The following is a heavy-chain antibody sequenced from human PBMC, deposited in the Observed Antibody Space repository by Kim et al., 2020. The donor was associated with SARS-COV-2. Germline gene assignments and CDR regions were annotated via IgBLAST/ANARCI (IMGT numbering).Heavy chain of an antibody. CDR2: IVVGSGNT. D-gene: IGHD6-19*01. CDR1: GFTFTSSA. V-gene: IGHV1-58*01. CDR3: AADLVKLAVAGTGAFDI. Sequence: SVKVSCKASGFTFTSSAVQWVRQARGQRLEWIGWIVVGSGNTNYAQKFQERVTITRDMSTSTAYMELSSLRSEDTAVYYCAADLVKLAVAGTGAFDIWGQGTMVTVSS. J-gene: IGHJ3*02.